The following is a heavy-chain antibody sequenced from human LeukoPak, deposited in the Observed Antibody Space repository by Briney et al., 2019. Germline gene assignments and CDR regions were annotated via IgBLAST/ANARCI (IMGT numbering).Heavy chain of an antibody. Sequence: ASVKVSCKASGYTFTGYYMHWVRQAPGQGLEWMGRINPNSGGTNYAQKFQGRVTMTRDTSISTAYVELSRLRSDDTAVYYCAREINRLWELSWDYWGQGTLVTVSS. CDR1: GYTFTGYY. J-gene: IGHJ4*02. CDR3: AREINRLWELSWDY. D-gene: IGHD3-16*02. CDR2: INPNSGGT. V-gene: IGHV1-2*06.